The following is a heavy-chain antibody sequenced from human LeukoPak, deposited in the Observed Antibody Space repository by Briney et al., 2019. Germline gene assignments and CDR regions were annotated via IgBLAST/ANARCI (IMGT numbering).Heavy chain of an antibody. CDR1: GDSISSYY. D-gene: IGHD6-19*01. Sequence: SETLSLTCTVSGDSISSYYWTWIRQPPGKGLEWIGYIYYSGTTNYNPSLKSRVTISVDTSKNQFSLKLSSVTAADTAVYYCARKSLGYWYFDLWGRGTLVTVSS. CDR2: IYYSGTT. CDR3: ARKSLGYWYFDL. V-gene: IGHV4-59*08. J-gene: IGHJ2*01.